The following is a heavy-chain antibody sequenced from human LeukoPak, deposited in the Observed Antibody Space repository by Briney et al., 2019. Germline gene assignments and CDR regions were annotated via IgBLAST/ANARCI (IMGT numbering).Heavy chain of an antibody. J-gene: IGHJ4*02. Sequence: WIRQPPGKGLEWIGSIYYSGSTYYNPSLKSRVTISVDTSKNQFSLKLSSVTAADTAVYYCARLQRGITMIVATGYWGQGTLVTVSS. V-gene: IGHV4-39*01. D-gene: IGHD3-22*01. CDR3: ARLQRGITMIVATGY. CDR2: IYYSGST.